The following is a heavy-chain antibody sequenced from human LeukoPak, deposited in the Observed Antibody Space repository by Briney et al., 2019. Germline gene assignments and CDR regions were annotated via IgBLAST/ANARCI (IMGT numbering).Heavy chain of an antibody. D-gene: IGHD3-10*01. CDR1: GYTFTGYY. CDR2: INPNSGTT. V-gene: IGHV1-2*02. Sequence: GASVKVSCKASGYTFTGYYMHWVRQAPGQGLEWMGCINPNSGTTNYAQKFQDRVTMTRDTSVSTAYIELNFLRSDDTAVFYCARGDYYGSPKVVAAWGQGTLVTVSS. J-gene: IGHJ5*02. CDR3: ARGDYYGSPKVVAA.